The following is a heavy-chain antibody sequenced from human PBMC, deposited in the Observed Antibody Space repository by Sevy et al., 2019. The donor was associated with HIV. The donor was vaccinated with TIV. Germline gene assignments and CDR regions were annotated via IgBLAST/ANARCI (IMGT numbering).Heavy chain of an antibody. V-gene: IGHV3-30-3*01. D-gene: IGHD1-1*01. CDR1: GFAFTNYYA. CDR3: ALERLSSNVAEYFQN. CDR2: ISYDGSNK. J-gene: IGHJ1*01. Sequence: GGSLRLSCTASGFAFTNYYAMHWVRQAPGKGLEWVATISYDGSNKYYADSVKGRFTISRDNSKNYLYLQMNSLRAEDTAVYCCALERLSSNVAEYFQNWGQGTLVTVSS.